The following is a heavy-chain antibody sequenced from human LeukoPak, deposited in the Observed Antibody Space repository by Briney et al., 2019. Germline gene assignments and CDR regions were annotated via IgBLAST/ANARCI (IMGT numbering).Heavy chain of an antibody. Sequence: GGSLRLSCAASGFTFSNAWMSWVRQAPGKGLEWVGRIKSKTDGGTTDYAAPVKGRFTISRDDSKNTLYLQMNSLKTEDTAVYYWGGYCSGGSCYRRGVGLRPSYYYYMDVWGKGTTVTISS. CDR3: GGYCSGGSCYRRGVGLRPSYYYYMDV. CDR2: IKSKTDGGTT. J-gene: IGHJ6*03. CDR1: GFTFSNAW. V-gene: IGHV3-15*01. D-gene: IGHD2-15*01.